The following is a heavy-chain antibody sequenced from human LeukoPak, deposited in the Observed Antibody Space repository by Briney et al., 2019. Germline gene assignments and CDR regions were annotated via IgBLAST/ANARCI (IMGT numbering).Heavy chain of an antibody. CDR3: AKGSRQFSSDKAGPIDY. CDR2: SRNKVNSYAT. Sequence: GGSLRLACAASGFTLSDHFMDWVRQAPGKGLEWVGRSRNKVNSYATYYADSVKGRFTISRDNSKNTLFVQMSSLRAEDTAVYYCAKGSRQFSSDKAGPIDYWGQGTLVTVSS. CDR1: GFTLSDHF. V-gene: IGHV3-72*01. D-gene: IGHD6-19*01. J-gene: IGHJ4*02.